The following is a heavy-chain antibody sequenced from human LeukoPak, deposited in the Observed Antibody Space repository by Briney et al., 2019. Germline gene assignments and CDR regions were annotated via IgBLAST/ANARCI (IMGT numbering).Heavy chain of an antibody. CDR2: ISGSGGST. CDR3: AKAVGGYFDY. J-gene: IGHJ4*02. V-gene: IGHV3-23*01. CDR1: GFTFSSYS. D-gene: IGHD2-15*01. Sequence: PGGSLRLSCAASGFTFSSYSMNWVRQAPGKGLEWVSAISGSGGSTYYADSVKGRFTISRDNSKNTLYLQMNSLRAEDTAVYYCAKAVGGYFDYWGQGTLVTVSS.